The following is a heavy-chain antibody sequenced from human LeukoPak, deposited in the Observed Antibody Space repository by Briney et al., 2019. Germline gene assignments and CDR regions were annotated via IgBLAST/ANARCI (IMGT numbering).Heavy chain of an antibody. CDR2: IYYSGST. CDR3: ARHSQNDSSFDY. J-gene: IGHJ4*02. D-gene: IGHD2-21*02. V-gene: IGHV4-39*01. Sequence: WIRQPPGKGLEWIGSIYYSGSTYYNPSLKSRVTISVDTSKNQFSLKLSSVTAADTAVYYCARHSQNDSSFDYWGQGTLVTVSS.